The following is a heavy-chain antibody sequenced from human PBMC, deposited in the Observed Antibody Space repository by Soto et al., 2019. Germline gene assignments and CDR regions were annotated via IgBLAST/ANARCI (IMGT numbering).Heavy chain of an antibody. D-gene: IGHD3-22*01. Sequence: HGESLKISCKGSGYSFTSYWIGWVRQMPGKGLEWMGIIYPGDSDTRYSPSFQGQVTISADKSISTAYLQWSSLKASDTAMYYCARRGDSSGYVYYYGMDVWGQGTTVTVSS. CDR3: ARRGDSSGYVYYYGMDV. J-gene: IGHJ6*02. CDR2: IYPGDSDT. V-gene: IGHV5-51*01. CDR1: GYSFTSYW.